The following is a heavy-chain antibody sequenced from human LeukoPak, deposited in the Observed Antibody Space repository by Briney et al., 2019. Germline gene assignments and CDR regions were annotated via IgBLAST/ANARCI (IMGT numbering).Heavy chain of an antibody. CDR1: GLTVSGTY. J-gene: IGHJ3*02. V-gene: IGHV3-53*01. Sequence: GGSLRLSCAASGLTVSGTYMNWVRQAPGKGLEWVSVIYSGGSTYYADSVKGRFTIPRDISKDTLYLQMNTLRAEDTAVYYCARSGGYCSGGSCYSSKDAFDIWGQGTMVTVSS. CDR3: ARSGGYCSGGSCYSSKDAFDI. D-gene: IGHD2-15*01. CDR2: IYSGGST.